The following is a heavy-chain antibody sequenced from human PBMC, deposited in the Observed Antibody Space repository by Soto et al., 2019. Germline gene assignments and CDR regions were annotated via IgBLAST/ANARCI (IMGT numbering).Heavy chain of an antibody. J-gene: IGHJ3*02. CDR3: ARIIGEYDAFDI. CDR2: IYYSGNT. Sequence: SETLSLTCTVSGASISSYYWSWIRQPPGKGLEWIGYIYYSGNTNYNPSLKNRVTISVDTSKNQFSLKLSSVTAADTAVYYCARIIGEYDAFDIWGLGTMVTVSS. D-gene: IGHD7-27*01. CDR1: GASISSYY. V-gene: IGHV4-59*01.